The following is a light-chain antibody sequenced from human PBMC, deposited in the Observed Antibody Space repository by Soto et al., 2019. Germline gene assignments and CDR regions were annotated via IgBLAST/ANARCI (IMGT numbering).Light chain of an antibody. CDR3: CLYIGATTYV. J-gene: IGLJ1*01. V-gene: IGLV2-18*01. CDR1: SIDFVTYNR. Sequence: QSALTQPPSVSGSPGQSVTISCTGTSIDFVTYNRVSWXQQPPGTAPKLIIYEARNRPSGVHDRFSGYKSGNTASLTISGLQADDEADYYCCLYIGATTYVFGTGPKVTV. CDR2: EAR.